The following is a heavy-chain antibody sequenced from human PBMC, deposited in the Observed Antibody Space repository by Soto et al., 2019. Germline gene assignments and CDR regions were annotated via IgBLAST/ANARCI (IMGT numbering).Heavy chain of an antibody. Sequence: EVQLLESGGGLVQPGGSLRLSCAASGFTFNNYAMTWVRQAPGKGLEWVSAISGGGDTTSYADSVKGRFTVSRDGSKITLYLQMSSLRAEDTALYYCAKGRCGSGSLTPRVDFWGQGTLVTVSS. CDR1: GFTFNNYA. CDR2: ISGGGDTT. D-gene: IGHD3-10*01. V-gene: IGHV3-23*01. J-gene: IGHJ4*02. CDR3: AKGRCGSGSLTPRVDF.